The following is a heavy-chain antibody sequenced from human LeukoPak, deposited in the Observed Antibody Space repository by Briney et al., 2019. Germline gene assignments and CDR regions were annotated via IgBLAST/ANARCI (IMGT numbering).Heavy chain of an antibody. CDR1: GFTFSSYS. CDR3: ARDRGGSYYDAFDI. CDR2: ISSSCIYI. Sequence: GSLRLSCAASGFTFSSYSMNWVRQAPGKGLEWVSSISSSCIYIYYADSVKGRFTISRDNAKNSLYLQMNSLRAEDTAVYYCARDRGGSYYDAFDIWGQGTMVTVSS. J-gene: IGHJ3*02. D-gene: IGHD1-26*01. V-gene: IGHV3-21*01.